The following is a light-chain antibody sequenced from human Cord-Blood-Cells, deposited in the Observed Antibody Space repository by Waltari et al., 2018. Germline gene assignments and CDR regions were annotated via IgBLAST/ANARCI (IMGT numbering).Light chain of an antibody. CDR3: QSWDSSTVV. CDR1: KLGDKY. CDR2: QDS. Sequence: SYELTQPPSVSVSPGQTASITCSGDKLGDKYACWYQQKPGQSPVLVIYQDSKRPSGIPVRFSGSNAGNTATLTISGTQAMDEADYYCQSWDSSTVVFGGGTKLTVI. J-gene: IGLJ2*01. V-gene: IGLV3-1*01.